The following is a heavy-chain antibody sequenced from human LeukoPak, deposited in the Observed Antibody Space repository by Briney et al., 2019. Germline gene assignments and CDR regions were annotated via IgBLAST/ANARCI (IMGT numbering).Heavy chain of an antibody. CDR1: GYTFTGYY. Sequence: ASVKVSCKASGYTFTGYYMHWVRQAPGQGLEWMGGITPIFGTANYAQKFQGRVTITADESTSTAYMELSSLRSEDTAVYYCARGGSGFLGYYYYMDVWGKGTTVTISS. J-gene: IGHJ6*03. D-gene: IGHD6-19*01. V-gene: IGHV1-69*13. CDR3: ARGGSGFLGYYYYMDV. CDR2: ITPIFGTA.